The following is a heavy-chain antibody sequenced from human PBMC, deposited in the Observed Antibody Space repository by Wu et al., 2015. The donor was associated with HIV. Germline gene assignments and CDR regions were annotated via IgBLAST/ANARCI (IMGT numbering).Heavy chain of an antibody. J-gene: IGHJ6*02. V-gene: IGHV1-8*02. CDR3: AREVRVCTSRLVVYGMDV. CDR1: GGTFSSYA. D-gene: IGHD3-10*01. CDR2: MNPNSGNT. Sequence: QVQLVQSGAEVKKPGSSVKVSCKASGGTFSSYAINWVRQATGQGLEWMGWMNPNSGNTGYAQKFQGRVTMTTDTSTSTAYMELRSLRSDDTAVYYCAREVRVCTSRLVVYGMDVVGPRDHGHRLL.